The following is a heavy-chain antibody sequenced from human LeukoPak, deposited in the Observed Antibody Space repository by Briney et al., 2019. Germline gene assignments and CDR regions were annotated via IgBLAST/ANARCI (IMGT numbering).Heavy chain of an antibody. D-gene: IGHD3-10*01. V-gene: IGHV4-39*01. J-gene: IGHJ4*02. CDR3: ARLTGVGVKIDY. Sequence: SETLSLTCSVSGGSISSSSYYWGWIRQPPGKGLEWIGSIYYSGSTYYNPSLKSRVTISVDTSKNQFSLKLSSVTAADTAVYYCARLTGVGVKIDYWGQGTLVTVSS. CDR2: IYYSGST. CDR1: GGSISSSSYY.